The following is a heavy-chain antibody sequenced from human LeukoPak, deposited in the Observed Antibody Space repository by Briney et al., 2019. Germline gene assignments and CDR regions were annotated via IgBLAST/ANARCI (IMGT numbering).Heavy chain of an antibody. J-gene: IGHJ6*02. Sequence: ASVKVSCKASEYTFDSYDIYWVRQAAGQGLEWVGWVNPNSGNTGYAQKFQGRVTMTRNTSITTAYMELSGLTFEDTAVYYCARPGGVWFGELGLGGMAFWGQGTTVTVSS. CDR3: ARPGGVWFGELGLGGMAF. V-gene: IGHV1-8*01. CDR2: VNPNSGNT. D-gene: IGHD3-10*01. CDR1: EYTFDSYD.